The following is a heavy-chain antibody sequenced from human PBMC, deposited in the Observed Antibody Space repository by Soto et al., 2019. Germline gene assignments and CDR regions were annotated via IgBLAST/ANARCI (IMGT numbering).Heavy chain of an antibody. CDR1: GGSFSGYS. J-gene: IGHJ6*02. CDR2: INHSGST. V-gene: IGHV4-34*01. CDR3: ARGPPNYYDGSGYYLRASGYYYYGMDV. D-gene: IGHD3-22*01. Sequence: QVQLQQWGAGLLKPSETLSLTCAVYGGSFSGYSWSWIRQPPGQGLEWMGEINHSGSTTYNPYLKSRVTISVDTSKNQFSLKRSAVTAADTAEYYCARGPPNYYDGSGYYLRASGYYYYGMDVWGQGTTVTVSS.